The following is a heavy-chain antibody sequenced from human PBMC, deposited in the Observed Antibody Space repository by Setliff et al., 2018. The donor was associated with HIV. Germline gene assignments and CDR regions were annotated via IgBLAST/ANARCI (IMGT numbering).Heavy chain of an antibody. CDR3: ARLGSGWSDSYYYAMDI. Sequence: ASVKVSCKPSGYTFTAYGLSWVRQAPGHGLEWMGWISPYNGHTNYAQNFLGRVTLTIDTSTSRAYMELRSLRSDDTAVYFCARLGSGWSDSYYYAMDIWGQGTTVTVSS. CDR2: ISPYNGHT. CDR1: GYTFTAYG. J-gene: IGHJ6*02. V-gene: IGHV1-18*01. D-gene: IGHD6-19*01.